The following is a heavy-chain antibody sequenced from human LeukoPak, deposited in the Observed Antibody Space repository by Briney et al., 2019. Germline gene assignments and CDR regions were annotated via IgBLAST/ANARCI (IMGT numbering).Heavy chain of an antibody. Sequence: GGSLRLSCAASGFTFSSYSMNWVRQAPGKGLEWVSSISSSSSYIYYADSVKGRFTISRDNAKSSLYLQMNSLRAEDTAVYYCAREGEQQLVPSLAYWGQGTLVTVSS. D-gene: IGHD6-13*01. J-gene: IGHJ4*02. CDR3: AREGEQQLVPSLAY. CDR1: GFTFSSYS. CDR2: ISSSSSYI. V-gene: IGHV3-21*01.